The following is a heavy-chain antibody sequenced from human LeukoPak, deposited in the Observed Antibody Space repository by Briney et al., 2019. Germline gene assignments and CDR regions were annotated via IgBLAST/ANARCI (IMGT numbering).Heavy chain of an antibody. D-gene: IGHD3-9*01. Sequence: GGSLRLFCAASGFAFTSYALSWGRQAPGKRLEWVSAISGSGGSTYYADSVKGRFTISRDNFKNTLYLQMNSLRAEDTAVYYCAKNNILTGYDLYYFDYWGQGTLVTVSS. V-gene: IGHV3-23*01. CDR3: AKNNILTGYDLYYFDY. J-gene: IGHJ4*02. CDR1: GFAFTSYA. CDR2: ISGSGGST.